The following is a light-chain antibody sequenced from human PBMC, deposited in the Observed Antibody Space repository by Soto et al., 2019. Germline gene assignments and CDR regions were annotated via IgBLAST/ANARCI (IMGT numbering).Light chain of an antibody. CDR3: SSYTSSSTPLV. V-gene: IGLV2-14*01. Sequence: QSVLTQPASVSGSPGQSITISCTGTSSDVGGYNYVSWYQQHPGKAHKLMIYDVTNRPSGVSNRFSGSKSGNTASLTISGLQAEDEADYYCSSYTSSSTPLVFGGGTKVTVL. CDR1: SSDVGGYNY. CDR2: DVT. J-gene: IGLJ3*02.